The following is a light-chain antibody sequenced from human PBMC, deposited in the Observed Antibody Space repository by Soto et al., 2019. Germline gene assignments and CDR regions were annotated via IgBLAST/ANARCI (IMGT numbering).Light chain of an antibody. CDR1: SCDVGGSTF. J-gene: IGLJ1*01. CDR2: DVA. V-gene: IGLV2-14*03. CDR3: VSYTSSTTYV. Sequence: QAVVTQPASVSGSPGQSITISCAGTSCDVGGSTFVSWYQQRPRNPPKLIIYDVANRPSGVSNRFSGSKSGSTASLIIARLQTEDEADYYCVSYTSSTTYVFGTGTKLTVL.